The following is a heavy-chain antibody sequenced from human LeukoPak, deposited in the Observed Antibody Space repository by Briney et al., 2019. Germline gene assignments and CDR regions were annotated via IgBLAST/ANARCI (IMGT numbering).Heavy chain of an antibody. CDR3: ARDIFPYCGGDCYVDY. J-gene: IGHJ4*02. CDR2: INPNSGGT. V-gene: IGHV1-2*02. Sequence: ASVKVSCKASGYTFTGYYMHWVRQAPGQGLEWMGWINPNSGGTNYAQKFQGRVTMTRDTSISTAYMELSRLRSDDTAVHYCARDIFPYCGGDCYVDYWGQGTLVTVSS. CDR1: GYTFTGYY. D-gene: IGHD2-21*02.